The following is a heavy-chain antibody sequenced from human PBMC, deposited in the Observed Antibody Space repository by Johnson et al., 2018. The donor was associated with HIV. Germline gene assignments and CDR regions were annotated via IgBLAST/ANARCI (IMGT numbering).Heavy chain of an antibody. Sequence: VHLVESGGGVVRPGGSLRLSCAASGFTFDDYAMHWVRQAPGKGLEWVSGISWNSGSIGYADSVKGRFTISRDNAKNSLYLQMNSLTAEDTALYYCAKDPTTHNSRLTGDFGAFDIWGQGTMVTVSS. D-gene: IGHD7-27*01. J-gene: IGHJ3*02. CDR2: ISWNSGSI. CDR3: AKDPTTHNSRLTGDFGAFDI. V-gene: IGHV3-9*01. CDR1: GFTFDDYA.